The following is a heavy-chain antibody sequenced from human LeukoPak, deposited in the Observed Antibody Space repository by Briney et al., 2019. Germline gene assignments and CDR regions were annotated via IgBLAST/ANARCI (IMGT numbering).Heavy chain of an antibody. J-gene: IGHJ4*02. Sequence: GGSLRLSCAASGFTFSSYAMHWVRQAPGKGLEWVAVISYDGSNKYYADSVKGRFTISRDNSKNTLYLQMNSLRAEDTAVYYCARGYYDSSGNDYWGQGTLVTVSS. CDR2: ISYDGSNK. D-gene: IGHD3-22*01. V-gene: IGHV3-30-3*01. CDR1: GFTFSSYA. CDR3: ARGYYDSSGNDY.